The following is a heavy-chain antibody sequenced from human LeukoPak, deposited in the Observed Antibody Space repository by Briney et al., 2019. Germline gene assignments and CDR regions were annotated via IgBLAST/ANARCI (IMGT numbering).Heavy chain of an antibody. J-gene: IGHJ5*02. CDR2: IYIDGDT. D-gene: IGHD6-19*01. Sequence: PGGSLRLSCAASGFSVNSNYMNWVRQAPGKGLEWVSVIYIDGDTSYADSVKGRFTISRDNSKNTLYLQMNSLRAEDTAVYYCARDGIAVAGTWGQGTLVTVSS. CDR3: ARDGIAVAGT. CDR1: GFSVNSNY. V-gene: IGHV3-53*01.